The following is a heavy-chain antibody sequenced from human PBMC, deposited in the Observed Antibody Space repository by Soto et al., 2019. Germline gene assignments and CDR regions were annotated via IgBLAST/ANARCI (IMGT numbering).Heavy chain of an antibody. D-gene: IGHD3-10*01. J-gene: IGHJ4*02. CDR1: GFTFSSYA. CDR3: AIDPSPTGRGVNSFDY. Sequence: LRLSCAASGFTFSSYAMTWVRQAPGKGLEWVSAISGSGGRTYYADSVKGRFTISRDNSKNTLYLQMNSLRAEATAVYYSAIDPSPTGRGVNSFDYCGQGSLVTVSS. V-gene: IGHV3-23*01. CDR2: ISGSGGRT.